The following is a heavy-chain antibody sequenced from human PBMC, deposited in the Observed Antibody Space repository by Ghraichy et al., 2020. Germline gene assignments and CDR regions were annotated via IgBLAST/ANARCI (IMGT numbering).Heavy chain of an antibody. CDR2: AHPRGKT. D-gene: IGHD7-27*01. CDR1: GGSFSGYC. J-gene: IGHJ3*01. V-gene: IGHV4-34*01. Sequence: SETLSLTCGVYGGSFSGYCWSWIRQSPGRGQELIGEAHPRGKTNYNPSLMSRVAMSIDTSKNQFSLKLTSVSASDTAVYYCGRHITGDRAFDVWGQGTMVTVSS. CDR3: GRHITGDRAFDV.